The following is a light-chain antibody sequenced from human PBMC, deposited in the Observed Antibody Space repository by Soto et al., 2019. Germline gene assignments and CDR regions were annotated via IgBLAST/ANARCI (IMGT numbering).Light chain of an antibody. Sequence: QSALTQPAYVSGSPGQSITISCTGTSSDVGSYHLVSWYQQHPGKAPKLIIYEGSKRPSGFSNRFSGSKSGNTASLTISGLQAEDEADYYCCSYAGNSTYVFGSGTKVTVL. CDR2: EGS. J-gene: IGLJ1*01. CDR1: SSDVGSYHL. CDR3: CSYAGNSTYV. V-gene: IGLV2-23*01.